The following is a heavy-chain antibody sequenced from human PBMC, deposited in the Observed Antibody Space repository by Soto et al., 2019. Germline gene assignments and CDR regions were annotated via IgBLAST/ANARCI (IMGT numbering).Heavy chain of an antibody. CDR1: GGSFSGYY. V-gene: IGHV4-34*01. J-gene: IGHJ6*01. CDR3: ARALRLWLAGGSYCCYGMDV. D-gene: IGHD5-18*01. Sequence: SETLSLTCAVYGGSFSGYYWSWIRQPPGKGLEWIGEINHSGSTNYNPSLKSRVTISVDTSKNQFSLKLSSVTAADTAVYYCARALRLWLAGGSYCCYGMDVWGQGTTVTVAS. CDR2: INHSGST.